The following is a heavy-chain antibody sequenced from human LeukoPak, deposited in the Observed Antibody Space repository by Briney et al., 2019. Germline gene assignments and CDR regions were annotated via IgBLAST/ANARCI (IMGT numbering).Heavy chain of an antibody. D-gene: IGHD5-24*01. Sequence: PGGSLRLSCAASGFTFSSYWMSWVRQAPGKGLEWVANIKEDGSEKNYVDSVKGRFTISRDNAKNSLYPQMNSLRAEDTAVYYCARDPEMAAIMDYFDYWGQGTLVTVSS. CDR3: ARDPEMAAIMDYFDY. CDR1: GFTFSSYW. CDR2: IKEDGSEK. V-gene: IGHV3-7*01. J-gene: IGHJ4*02.